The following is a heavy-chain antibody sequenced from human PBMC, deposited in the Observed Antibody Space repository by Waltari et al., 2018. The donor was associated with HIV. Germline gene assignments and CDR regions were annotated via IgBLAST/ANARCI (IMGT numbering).Heavy chain of an antibody. V-gene: IGHV3-23*01. CDR1: GFPFSTYA. CDR3: AKEEYSSGWFGVSFQH. D-gene: IGHD6-19*01. J-gene: IGHJ1*01. Sequence: EVQLLESGGGLVQPGGSLRLSCAASGFPFSTYAMRWVRQAPGKGMEWVSASSGSGGTTYDADSVKGRFTISRDNSKNTLYLQMNSLRAGDTAVYYCAKEEYSSGWFGVSFQHWGQGTLVTVSS. CDR2: SSGSGGTT.